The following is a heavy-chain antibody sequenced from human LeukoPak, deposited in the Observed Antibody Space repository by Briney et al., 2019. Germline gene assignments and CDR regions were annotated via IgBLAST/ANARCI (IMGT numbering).Heavy chain of an antibody. J-gene: IGHJ4*02. CDR3: ARQSISGSSLSYFDY. CDR1: GGSISSYY. Sequence: SETLSLTCTVSGGSISSYYWSWIRQPPGKGLEWIGNIYDSGSSNYNPSLKSRLTISVDTSKNQCSLKLSSVTAADTAVYYCARQSISGSSLSYFDYWGQGTLVNVSS. CDR2: IYDSGSS. D-gene: IGHD3-22*01. V-gene: IGHV4-59*01.